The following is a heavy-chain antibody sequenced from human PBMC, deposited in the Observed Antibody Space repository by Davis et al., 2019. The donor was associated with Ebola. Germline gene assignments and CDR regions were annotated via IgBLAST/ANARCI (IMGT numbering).Heavy chain of an antibody. Sequence: ASVKVSCKASGYTFTSYGISWVRQAPGQGLEWMGWISAYNGNTNYAQKFQGRVTITADESTSTAYMELSSLRSEDTAVYYCARGHKPSPALRSMDYWGQGTLVTVSS. CDR3: ARGHKPSPALRSMDY. CDR2: ISAYNGNT. D-gene: IGHD3-3*01. V-gene: IGHV1-18*04. J-gene: IGHJ4*02. CDR1: GYTFTSYG.